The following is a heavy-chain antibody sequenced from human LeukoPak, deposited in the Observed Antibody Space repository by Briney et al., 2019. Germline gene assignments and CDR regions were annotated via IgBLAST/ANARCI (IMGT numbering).Heavy chain of an antibody. J-gene: IGHJ6*02. D-gene: IGHD3-22*01. CDR2: IKKDGSEQ. V-gene: IGHV3-7*01. CDR1: GFTFSTYW. Sequence: GGSLRLSCAASGFTFSTYWMTWVRQAPGKGLEWVANIKKDGSEQYYVDSVKGRFTISRDNAKNSLYLQMNSLRAEDTAVYYCARDCPWGEDYDTSGYYGMDVWGQGTTVTVSS. CDR3: ARDCPWGEDYDTSGYYGMDV.